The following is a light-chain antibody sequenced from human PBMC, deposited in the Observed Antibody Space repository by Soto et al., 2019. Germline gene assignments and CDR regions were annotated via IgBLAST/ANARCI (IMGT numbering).Light chain of an antibody. CDR1: SSDVGGYNY. CDR2: DVS. CDR3: TSYTRSNSYV. V-gene: IGLV2-14*03. Sequence: QSALTQPVSVSGSPGQSITISCSGTSSDVGGYNYVSWYQQHPGKVPKLMIYDVSDRPSGVSSRFSGSKSGNTASLTISGLQAEDEADYYCTSYTRSNSYVFGTGTKVTVL. J-gene: IGLJ1*01.